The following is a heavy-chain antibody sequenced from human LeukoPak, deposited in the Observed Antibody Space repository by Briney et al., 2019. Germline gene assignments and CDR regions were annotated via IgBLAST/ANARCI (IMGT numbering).Heavy chain of an antibody. CDR3: ARASSYTGHLGW. V-gene: IGHV4-4*09. CDR2: FYTSDNI. Sequence: SETLSLTCSVSGSSFSGYFWSWIRQTPEKGLEWIGYFYTSDNIKYNPSLKSRVSISVDPSKNQVSLQLTSVTAADTAVYYCARASSYTGHLGWWGQGTLVTVSS. J-gene: IGHJ4*02. CDR1: GSSFSGYF. D-gene: IGHD6-19*01.